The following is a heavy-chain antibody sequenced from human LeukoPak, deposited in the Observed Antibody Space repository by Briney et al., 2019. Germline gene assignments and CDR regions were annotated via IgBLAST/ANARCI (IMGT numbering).Heavy chain of an antibody. CDR3: ARTIAQYSNTWLYYYYGLDV. CDR2: ISAGSEDS. D-gene: IGHD1-7*01. CDR1: GFTFGGYA. Sequence: GGSLRLSCVASGFTFGGYAMSWVRQAPGKGMEWVSSISAGSEDSYYADSVKGRFTISRDNSKSTLYLQVNSLRADDTAVYYSARTIAQYSNTWLYYYYGLDVWGQGTTVTVSS. J-gene: IGHJ6*02. V-gene: IGHV3-23*01.